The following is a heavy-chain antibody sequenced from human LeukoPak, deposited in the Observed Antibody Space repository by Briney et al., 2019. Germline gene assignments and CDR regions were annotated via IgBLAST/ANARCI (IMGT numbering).Heavy chain of an antibody. J-gene: IGHJ6*04. D-gene: IGHD3-10*02. CDR1: GFTLSSYA. V-gene: IGHV3-48*03. Sequence: GGSLRLSCAASGFTLSSYAMSWVRQASGKGLEWVSYISSSGSTIYYADSVKGRFTISRDNAKNSLYLQMNSLRAEDTAVYYCAELGITMIGGVWGKGTTVTISS. CDR2: ISSSGSTI. CDR3: AELGITMIGGV.